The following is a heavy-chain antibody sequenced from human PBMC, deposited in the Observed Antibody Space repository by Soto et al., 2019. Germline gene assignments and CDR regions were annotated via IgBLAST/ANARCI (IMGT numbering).Heavy chain of an antibody. V-gene: IGHV3-53*01. CDR2: IYSDGTT. J-gene: IGHJ4*02. CDR3: AILSN. Sequence: GGSLRLSCAASRFDFTSYGMNWVRQAPGKGLEWVSIIYSDGTTSYADSVKGRFTISRDNFKNTLHLQMNSLRAEDTAVYYCAILSNWGQGTLVTVSS. D-gene: IGHD6-6*01. CDR1: RFDFTSYG.